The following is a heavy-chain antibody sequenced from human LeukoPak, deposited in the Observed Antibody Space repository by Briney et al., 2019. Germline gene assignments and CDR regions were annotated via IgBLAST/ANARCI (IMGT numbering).Heavy chain of an antibody. Sequence: GGSLRLSCAASGFTFSSYWMSWVRQAPGKGLEWVSAISGSGGSTYYADSVKGRFTISRDNSKNTLYLQMNSLRAEDTAVYYCAKELSYYDSSGYFDYWGQGTLVTVSS. J-gene: IGHJ4*02. CDR2: ISGSGGST. D-gene: IGHD3-22*01. CDR3: AKELSYYDSSGYFDY. CDR1: GFTFSSYW. V-gene: IGHV3-23*01.